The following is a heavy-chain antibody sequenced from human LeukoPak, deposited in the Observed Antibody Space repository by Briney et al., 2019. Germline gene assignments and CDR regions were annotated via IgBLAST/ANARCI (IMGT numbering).Heavy chain of an antibody. V-gene: IGHV3-23*01. CDR2: ISGSGGST. CDR1: GFTFSSYA. D-gene: IGHD3-22*01. J-gene: IGHJ3*02. Sequence: QPGGSLRLSCAASGFTFSSYAMSWVRQAPGKGLEWVSAISGSGGSTYYADSVKGRFTISRDNSKNTLYLQMNSLRAEDTAVYYCAKDLVITMIVVVIGTAFDIWGQGTMVTVSS. CDR3: AKDLVITMIVVVIGTAFDI.